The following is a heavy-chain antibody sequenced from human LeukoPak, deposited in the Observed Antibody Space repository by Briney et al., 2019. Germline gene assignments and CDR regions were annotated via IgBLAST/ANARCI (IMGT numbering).Heavy chain of an antibody. V-gene: IGHV1-69*04. CDR2: IIPILGIA. J-gene: IGHJ4*02. Sequence: ASVKVSCKASGGTFSSYAISWVRQAPGQGLEWMGRIIPILGIANYAQKFQGRVTITADKPTSTAYMELSSLRSEDTAVYYCARDLRAGIMGGYWGQGTLVTVSS. CDR1: GGTFSSYA. CDR3: ARDLRAGIMGGY. D-gene: IGHD1-26*01.